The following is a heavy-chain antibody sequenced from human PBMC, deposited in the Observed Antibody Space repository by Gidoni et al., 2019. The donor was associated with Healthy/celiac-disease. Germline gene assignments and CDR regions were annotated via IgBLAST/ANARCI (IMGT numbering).Heavy chain of an antibody. CDR1: GGSISSYY. CDR2: IYYSGST. V-gene: IGHV4-59*01. D-gene: IGHD6-13*01. J-gene: IGHJ4*02. CDR3: ARVEQQLVFDY. Sequence: QVQLQESGPGLVKPSETLSLTCTVSGGSISSYYWSWIRQPPGKGLEWIGYIYYSGSTNYNPSLKSRVTISVDTSKNQFSLKLSSVTAADTAVYYCARVEQQLVFDYWGQGTLVTVSS.